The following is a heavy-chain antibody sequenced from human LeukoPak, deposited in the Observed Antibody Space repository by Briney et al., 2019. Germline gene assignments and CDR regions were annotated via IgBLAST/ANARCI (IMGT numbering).Heavy chain of an antibody. CDR2: IYSGGTT. CDR3: AGYNCSSTRCYTGGFDY. D-gene: IGHD2-2*02. J-gene: IGHJ4*02. Sequence: GGSLRLSCVASGFTVSTTYMGWVRQAPGKGLEWVSVIYSGGTTYYADSVKGRFTFSRDNSKNTLYLQMNSLRAEDTAVYYCAGYNCSSTRCYTGGFDYWGQGTLVTVSS. CDR1: GFTVSTTY. V-gene: IGHV3-53*01.